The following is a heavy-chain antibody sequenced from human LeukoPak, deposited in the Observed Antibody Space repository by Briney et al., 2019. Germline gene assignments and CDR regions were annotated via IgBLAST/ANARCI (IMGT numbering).Heavy chain of an antibody. Sequence: ASVKVSCKASGYTFTGYYMHLVRLAPGQGLEWMGWINPNSGGTNYAQKFQGRVTMTRDTSISTAYMELSRLRSDDTAVYCCARVYDSSLDCWGQGTLVTVSS. V-gene: IGHV1-2*02. D-gene: IGHD3-22*01. CDR2: INPNSGGT. CDR3: ARVYDSSLDC. J-gene: IGHJ4*02. CDR1: GYTFTGYY.